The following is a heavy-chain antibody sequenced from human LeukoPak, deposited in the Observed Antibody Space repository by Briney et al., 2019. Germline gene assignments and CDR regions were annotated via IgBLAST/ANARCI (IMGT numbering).Heavy chain of an antibody. CDR1: GGSISSSSYY. J-gene: IGHJ4*02. Sequence: PSETLSLTCTVSGGSISSSSYYWGWIRQPPGKGLEWIGSIYYSGSTYYNPSLKSRVTISVDTSKNQFSLKLSSVTAADTAVYYCARHDPVGPPWHIVVVTATQIDYWGQGTLVTVSS. D-gene: IGHD2-21*02. CDR3: ARHDPVGPPWHIVVVTATQIDY. V-gene: IGHV4-39*01. CDR2: IYYSGST.